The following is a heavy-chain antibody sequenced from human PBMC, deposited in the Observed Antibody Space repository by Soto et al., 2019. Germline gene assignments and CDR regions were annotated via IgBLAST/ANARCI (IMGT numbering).Heavy chain of an antibody. CDR1: GFSLSADGVG. Sequence: QITLKESGPTLVKPTQTLTLTCTFSGFSLSADGVGVGWIRQPPGKALEWLALIYWDDDKRYRPSLKSRLTITTDTSKNQVVLTMTNMDPVYTATYCCAHAYGGTSWPNDAFDVWGQGTVVTVSS. CDR2: IYWDDDK. J-gene: IGHJ3*01. CDR3: AHAYGGTSWPNDAFDV. D-gene: IGHD2-2*01. V-gene: IGHV2-5*02.